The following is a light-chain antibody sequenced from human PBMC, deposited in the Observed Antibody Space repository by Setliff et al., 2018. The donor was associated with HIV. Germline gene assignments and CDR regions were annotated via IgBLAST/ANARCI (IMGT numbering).Light chain of an antibody. CDR3: CTYAGTSSVI. J-gene: IGLJ2*01. V-gene: IGLV2-11*01. CDR2: EVT. CDR1: SNDVGRYKY. Sequence: QSALTQPRSVSGSPGQSVTISCTGSSNDVGRYKYVSWYQQRPGKAPKTMSYEVTKRPSGVPDRFSGSRSGNTASLTISGLQAEDEADYYCCTYAGTSSVIFGGGTKVTVL.